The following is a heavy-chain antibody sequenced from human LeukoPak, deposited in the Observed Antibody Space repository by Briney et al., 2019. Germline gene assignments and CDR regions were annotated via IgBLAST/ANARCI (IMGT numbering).Heavy chain of an antibody. Sequence: PGGSLRLSCAASGFTFSSYGMNWVRQAPGKGLEWVSGITWNGATIDYADSVKGRFTISRDNAENSLYLQMNSLRPEDTAVYFCAKDMSSGTTHYNRVLGAFDMWGQGTMVTVSS. J-gene: IGHJ3*02. CDR1: GFTFSSYG. CDR2: ITWNGATI. CDR3: AKDMSSGTTHYNRVLGAFDM. V-gene: IGHV3-9*01. D-gene: IGHD1-1*01.